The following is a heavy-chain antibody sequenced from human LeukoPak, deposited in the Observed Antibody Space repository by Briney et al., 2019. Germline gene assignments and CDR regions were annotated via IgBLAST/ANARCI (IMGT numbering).Heavy chain of an antibody. CDR2: IYYSGST. Sequence: SSETLSLTCTVSGGSISSSSYYWGWIRQPPGKGLEWIGSIYYSGSTNYNPSLKSRVTISVDTSKNQFSLKLSSVTAADTAVYYCARRLGDYWGQGTLVTVSS. CDR3: ARRLGDY. D-gene: IGHD3-16*01. CDR1: GGSISSSSYY. V-gene: IGHV4-39*07. J-gene: IGHJ4*02.